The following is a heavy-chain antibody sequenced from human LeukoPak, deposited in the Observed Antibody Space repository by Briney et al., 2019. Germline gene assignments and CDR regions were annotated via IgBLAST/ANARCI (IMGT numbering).Heavy chain of an antibody. D-gene: IGHD6-13*01. V-gene: IGHV3-21*01. J-gene: IGHJ5*02. Sequence: GGSLRLSCAASGFTFSSYSMNWVRQAPGKGLEWVSSISSSSSYIYYADSVKGRFTISRDNAKNSLYLQMNSLRAEDTAVYYCAREFGSRLNNWFDPWGQGTLVTVSS. CDR3: AREFGSRLNNWFDP. CDR2: ISSSSSYI. CDR1: GFTFSSYS.